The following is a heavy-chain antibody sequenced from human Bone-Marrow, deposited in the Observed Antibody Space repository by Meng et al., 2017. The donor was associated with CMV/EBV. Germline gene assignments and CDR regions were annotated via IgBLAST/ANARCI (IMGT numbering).Heavy chain of an antibody. CDR1: GGSISSYY. D-gene: IGHD2-2*01. J-gene: IGHJ4*02. Sequence: SETLSLTCTVSGGSISSYYWSWIRQPPGKGLEWIGSIYYSGSTYYNPSLKSRVTISVDTSKNQFSLKLSSVTAADTAVYYCARVAVPAATGGNYFDYWGQGTLITVSS. CDR3: ARVAVPAATGGNYFDY. CDR2: IYYSGST. V-gene: IGHV4-59*08.